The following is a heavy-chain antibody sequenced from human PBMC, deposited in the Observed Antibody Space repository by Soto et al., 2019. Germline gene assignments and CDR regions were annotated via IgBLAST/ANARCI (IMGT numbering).Heavy chain of an antibody. D-gene: IGHD4-4*01. J-gene: IGHJ4*02. CDR1: GDSISSGDHY. Sequence: QVQLQESGPGLVKPSQTLSLTCTVSGDSISSGDHYWSWIRRSPGKGLEWIGYTWYRRNTFYDPSLKSRLTISVVTSKNPFSLKLSSVTAAETGVYYCVSVSHSTTITIFDYWGQGNLVTVSS. V-gene: IGHV4-30-4*01. CDR3: VSVSHSTTITIFDY. CDR2: TWYRRNT.